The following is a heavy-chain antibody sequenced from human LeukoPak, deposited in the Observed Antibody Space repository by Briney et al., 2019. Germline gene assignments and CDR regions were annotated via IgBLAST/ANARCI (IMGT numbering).Heavy chain of an antibody. CDR1: AGSIYTYY. V-gene: IGHV4-59*08. D-gene: IGHD1-26*01. CDR2: VYYSGSA. CDR3: ASSQWVAPGSY. J-gene: IGHJ4*02. Sequence: SETLSLMCTVSAGSIYTYYWSWIRQPPGKGLEWIGYVYYSGSANYNPSLKSRVTISLDTSKNQFSLKLSSVTAAGTAVYYCASSQWVAPGSYWGQGILVTVSS.